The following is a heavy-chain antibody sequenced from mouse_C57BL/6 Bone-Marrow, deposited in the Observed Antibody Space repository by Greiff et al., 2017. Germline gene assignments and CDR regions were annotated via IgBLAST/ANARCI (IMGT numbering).Heavy chain of an antibody. CDR2: ISDGGSYT. CDR1: GFTFSSYA. Sequence: EVKLVESGGGLVKPGGSLKLSCAASGFTFSSYAMSWVRQTPEKRLEWVATISDGGSYTYYPDNVKGGFTISRDNAKNNLYLQMSHLKSEDTAMYYCARVPYYYGFDYWGQGTTLTVSS. J-gene: IGHJ2*01. V-gene: IGHV5-4*03. D-gene: IGHD1-1*01. CDR3: ARVPYYYGFDY.